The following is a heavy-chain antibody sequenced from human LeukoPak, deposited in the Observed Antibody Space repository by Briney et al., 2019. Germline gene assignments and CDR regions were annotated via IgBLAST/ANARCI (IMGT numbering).Heavy chain of an antibody. Sequence: SETLSLTCTVSGGSISGSNYYWTWLRQPAGKGLEWIGRIYFSGSTNYNSSLKSRATLSVHTSKNQFSLKLSSVTAADTAVYYCARVYSSGWLGYFQHWGQGTLVTVSS. J-gene: IGHJ1*01. CDR2: IYFSGST. CDR3: ARVYSSGWLGYFQH. V-gene: IGHV4-61*02. D-gene: IGHD6-19*01. CDR1: GGSISGSNYY.